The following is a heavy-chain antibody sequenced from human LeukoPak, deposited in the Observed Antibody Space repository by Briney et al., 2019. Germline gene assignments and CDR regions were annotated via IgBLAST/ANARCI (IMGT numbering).Heavy chain of an antibody. CDR1: GFTFITYW. J-gene: IGHJ4*02. CDR3: ARGQLADSY. V-gene: IGHV3-7*01. CDR2: IKPDGSEK. Sequence: GGSLRLSCAASGFTFITYWMSWIRQTPGKGLEWVAKIKPDGSEKSYVDSVKGRFTISRDNAKNSVFLQMDSLRVEDTALYYCARGQLADSYWGQGALVTVSS. D-gene: IGHD3-22*01.